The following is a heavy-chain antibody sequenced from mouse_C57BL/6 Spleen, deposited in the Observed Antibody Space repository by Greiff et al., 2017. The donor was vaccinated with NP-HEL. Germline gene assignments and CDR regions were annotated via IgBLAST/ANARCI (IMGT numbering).Heavy chain of an antibody. CDR2: ISSGSSTI. J-gene: IGHJ4*01. CDR1: GFTFSDYG. V-gene: IGHV5-17*01. Sequence: EVNVVESGGGLVKPGGSLKLSCAASGFTFSDYGMHWVRQAPEKGLEWVAYISSGSSTIYYADTVKGRFTISRDNAKNTLFLQMTSLRSEDTAMYYCAKANWDGYYAMDYWGQGTSVTVSS. CDR3: AKANWDGYYAMDY. D-gene: IGHD4-1*01.